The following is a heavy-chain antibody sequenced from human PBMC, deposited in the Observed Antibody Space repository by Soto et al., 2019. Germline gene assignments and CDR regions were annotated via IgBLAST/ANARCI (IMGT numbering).Heavy chain of an antibody. CDR1: GYTFTSYA. V-gene: IGHV1-3*01. CDR3: ARDDEGGSDCDLGY. CDR2: INAGNGNT. D-gene: IGHD1-26*01. J-gene: IGHJ4*02. Sequence: ASVKVSCKASGYTFTSYAMHWVRQAPGQRLEWMGWINAGNGNTKYSQKFQGRVTITRDASASTAYMELSSLRSEDTAVYYCARDDEGGSDCDLGYWGQGALVTVS.